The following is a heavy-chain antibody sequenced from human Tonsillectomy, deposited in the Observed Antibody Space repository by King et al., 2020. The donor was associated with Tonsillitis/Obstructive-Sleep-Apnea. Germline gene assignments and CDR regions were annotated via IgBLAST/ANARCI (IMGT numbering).Heavy chain of an antibody. Sequence: HVQLVESGGGVVQPGRSLRLSCAASGFTFSAFAMHWVRQAPGKGLEWVAFISYNGGDKNYADSVKGRFTISRDNSKNTLYLQMNSLRAEDTAVYYCATQGAGTPALHDFDIWGLGTMVTVSS. CDR3: ATQGAGTPALHDFDI. D-gene: IGHD1-7*01. CDR1: GFTFSAFA. V-gene: IGHV3-30*04. J-gene: IGHJ3*02. CDR2: ISYNGGDK.